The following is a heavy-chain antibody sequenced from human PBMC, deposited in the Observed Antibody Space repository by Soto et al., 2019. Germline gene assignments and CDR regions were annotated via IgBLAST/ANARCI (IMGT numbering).Heavy chain of an antibody. V-gene: IGHV3-73*01. CDR1: GFTFSGSA. Sequence: GGSLRLSCAASGFTFSGSAMHWVRQASGKGLEWVGRIRSKATSYATADAASVKGRFTISRDDSKNTAYRQMNSLKTEDTAVYYCTRPAMATTVAYAFDIWGQGTMVTVSS. CDR3: TRPAMATTVAYAFDI. D-gene: IGHD5-12*01. CDR2: IRSKATSYAT. J-gene: IGHJ3*02.